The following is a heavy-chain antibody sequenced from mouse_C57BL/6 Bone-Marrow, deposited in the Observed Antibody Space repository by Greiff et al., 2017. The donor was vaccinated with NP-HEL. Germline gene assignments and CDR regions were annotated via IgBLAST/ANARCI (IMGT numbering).Heavy chain of an antibody. J-gene: IGHJ1*03. CDR2: ISSGSSTI. Sequence: EVMLVESGGGLVKPGGSLKLSCAASGFTFSDYGMHWVRQAPEKGLEWVAYISSGSSTIHYADTVKGRFTISRDNAKNTLFLQMTSLRSEDTAMYYCATYGNDVGYFDVWGTGTTVTVSS. CDR3: ATYGNDVGYFDV. D-gene: IGHD2-2*01. V-gene: IGHV5-17*01. CDR1: GFTFSDYG.